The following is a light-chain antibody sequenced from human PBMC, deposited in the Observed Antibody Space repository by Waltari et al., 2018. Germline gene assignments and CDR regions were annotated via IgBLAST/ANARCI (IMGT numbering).Light chain of an antibody. J-gene: IGLJ3*02. Sequence: QSALTQPASVSGSPGRSITISCTGSSSDVGRYNFVSWYQQHPGKAPKLMIYDVTDRPSGVSNRFSGSKSGNTASLTISGLQPEDEADYYCSSHTTSSTLVFGGGTRVTVL. CDR1: SSDVGRYNF. CDR2: DVT. CDR3: SSHTTSSTLV. V-gene: IGLV2-14*03.